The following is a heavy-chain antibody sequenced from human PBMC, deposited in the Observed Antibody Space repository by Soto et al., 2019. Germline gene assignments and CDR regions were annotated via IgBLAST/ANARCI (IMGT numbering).Heavy chain of an antibody. CDR3: AKDYRLGSIMISRGNWDH. CDR1: GFTFSNYV. Sequence: GGSLRLSCAASGFTFSNYVMSWVRQAPGKGLEWVSSIGGTGDSTYYAESVRGRFTISRDNSKNTLYLQMNSLRTEDTATYFCAKDYRLGSIMISRGNWDHWGQGTLVTVSS. V-gene: IGHV3-23*01. CDR2: IGGTGDST. J-gene: IGHJ4*02. D-gene: IGHD3-16*01.